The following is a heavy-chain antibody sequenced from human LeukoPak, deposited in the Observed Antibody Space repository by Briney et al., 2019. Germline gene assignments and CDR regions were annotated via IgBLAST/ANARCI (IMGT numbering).Heavy chain of an antibody. CDR1: GHTFTSYA. V-gene: IGHV1-3*01. CDR2: INAGNGNT. CDR3: ARASRRFLEWLIFDY. Sequence: ASVKVSCKASGHTFTSYAMHWVRQAPGQRLEWMGWINAGNGNTKYSQKFQGRVTITRDTSASTAYMELSSLRSEDTAVYYCARASRRFLEWLIFDYWGQGTLVTVSS. J-gene: IGHJ4*02. D-gene: IGHD3-3*01.